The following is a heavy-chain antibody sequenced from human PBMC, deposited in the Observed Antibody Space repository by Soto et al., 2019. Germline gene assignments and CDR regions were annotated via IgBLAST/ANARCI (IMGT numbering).Heavy chain of an antibody. J-gene: IGHJ4*02. CDR3: ARVPSSSGRAHFDY. D-gene: IGHD2-15*01. V-gene: IGHV3-66*03. CDR1: GGSISSYY. CDR2: IGSPDQT. Sequence: ETLSLTCTVSGGSISSYYWSWVRQAPGKGLEWVSTIGSPDQTYYADSVKGRFTISRDNSKNTLYLQMNSLRAEDTAVYYCARVPSSSGRAHFDYWGQGTLVTVSS.